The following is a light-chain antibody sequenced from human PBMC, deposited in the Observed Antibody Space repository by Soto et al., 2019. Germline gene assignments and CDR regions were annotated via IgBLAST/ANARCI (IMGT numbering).Light chain of an antibody. Sequence: QAVVTQEASLTVSPGGTVTLTCGSSTGTVATGHYTYWFQQKPGQAPRPLIYDTSNKFSWTPARFSGSLRGGKAALTLSGAQPEDEAEYFCLRYSNGYVFGSGTKLTV. CDR1: TGTVATGHY. CDR3: LRYSNGYV. J-gene: IGLJ1*01. CDR2: DTS. V-gene: IGLV7-46*01.